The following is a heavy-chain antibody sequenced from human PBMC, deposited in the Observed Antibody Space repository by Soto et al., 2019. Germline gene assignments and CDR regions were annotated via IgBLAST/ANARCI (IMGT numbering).Heavy chain of an antibody. D-gene: IGHD4-17*01. CDR1: GFTFSSYA. V-gene: IGHV3-23*01. Sequence: GGSLRLSCAASGFTFSSYAMSWVRQAPGKGLEWDSAISGSSSSTYYADSVKGRFTISRDNAKNSLYLQMNSLRAEDTAVYYCARVRIYGDYDAFDIWGQGTMVTVSS. J-gene: IGHJ3*02. CDR2: ISGSSSST. CDR3: ARVRIYGDYDAFDI.